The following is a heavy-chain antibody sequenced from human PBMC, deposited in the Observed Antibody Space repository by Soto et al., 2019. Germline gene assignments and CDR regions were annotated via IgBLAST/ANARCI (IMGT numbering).Heavy chain of an antibody. J-gene: IGHJ4*02. D-gene: IGHD3-3*01. CDR1: GYTFTSYA. CDR2: INAGNGNT. Sequence: GTSVEVCCKDPGYTFTSYAMHWVRQAPGQRLEWMGWINAGNGNTKYSQKFQGRVTITRDTSASTAYMELSSLRSEDTAVYYCARGQLYDFWSGYFRRPYYLDYWGQGTLVTVSS. CDR3: ARGQLYDFWSGYFRRPYYLDY. V-gene: IGHV1-3*01.